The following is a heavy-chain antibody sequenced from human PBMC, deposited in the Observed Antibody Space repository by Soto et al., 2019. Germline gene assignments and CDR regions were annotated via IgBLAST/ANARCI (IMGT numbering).Heavy chain of an antibody. J-gene: IGHJ4*02. CDR1: GGTFTNYV. CDR3: ARGGHGRSSDY. V-gene: IGHV1-69*01. D-gene: IGHD6-6*01. Sequence: QVQVLQSGAEVTKPGSSVKVSCKASGGTFTNYVITWARQAPGQGLEWMGAFNTIFGTTTYAQKLQARFTISADESANTVYMELSSLTSEDTAVYYCARGGHGRSSDYWGQGTLVTVSA. CDR2: FNTIFGTT.